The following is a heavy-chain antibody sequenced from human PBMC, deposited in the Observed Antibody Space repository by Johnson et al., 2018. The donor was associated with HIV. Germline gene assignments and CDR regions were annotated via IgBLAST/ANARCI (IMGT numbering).Heavy chain of an antibody. V-gene: IGHV3-7*05. J-gene: IGHJ3*02. CDR2: IKQDGSEK. CDR1: GFTFSNYW. Sequence: VQLVESGGGLVQPGGSLRLSCAASGFTFSNYWMTWVRQAPGKGLEWVANIKQDGSEKYYVDSVKGRFTISRDNAKTSLYLQMSSLRAEDTAVYYCTTGEQGSGAFDIWGQGTMVTVSS. D-gene: IGHD2-15*01. CDR3: TTGEQGSGAFDI.